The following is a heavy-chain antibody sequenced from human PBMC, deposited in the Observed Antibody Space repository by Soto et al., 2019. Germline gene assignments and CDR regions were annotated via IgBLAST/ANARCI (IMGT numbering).Heavy chain of an antibody. V-gene: IGHV4-30-2*01. CDR1: GGSISSGGYS. D-gene: IGHD3-22*01. CDR3: AREGEDSSYGMDV. J-gene: IGHJ6*02. CDR2: IYHSGST. Sequence: SETLSLTCAVSGGSISSGGYSWSWIRQPPGKGLEWIGYIYHSGSTYYNPSLKSRVTISVDRSKNQFSLKLSSVTAADTAVYYCAREGEDSSYGMDVWGQGTTVTVSS.